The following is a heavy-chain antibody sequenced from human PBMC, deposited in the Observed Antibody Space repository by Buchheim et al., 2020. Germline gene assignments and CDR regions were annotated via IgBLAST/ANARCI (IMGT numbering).Heavy chain of an antibody. J-gene: IGHJ5*02. V-gene: IGHV4-61*02. CDR3: ATSSSSSWYWFDP. D-gene: IGHD6-13*01. CDR1: GGSISSGGYY. CDR2: IYTSGST. Sequence: QVQLQESGPGLVKPSQTLSLTCTVSGGSISSGGYYWSWIRQPAGKGLEWIGRIYTSGSTNYNPSLKSRVTISVDTSKNQFSLKLSSVTAADTAVYYCATSSSSSWYWFDPWGQGTL.